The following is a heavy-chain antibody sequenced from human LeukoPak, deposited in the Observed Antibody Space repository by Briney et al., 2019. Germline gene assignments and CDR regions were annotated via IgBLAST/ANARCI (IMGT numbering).Heavy chain of an antibody. V-gene: IGHV3-21*01. CDR1: GFTFSSYS. CDR3: ARVEMSITIFGVVIRDAFDI. CDR2: ISSSSSYI. J-gene: IGHJ3*02. Sequence: GGSLRLSCAASGFTFSSYSMNWVRQAPGKGLEWVSSISSSSSYIYYADSVKGRFTISRDNAKNTLYLQMNSLRAEDTAVYYCARVEMSITIFGVVIRDAFDIWGQGTMVTVSS. D-gene: IGHD3-3*01.